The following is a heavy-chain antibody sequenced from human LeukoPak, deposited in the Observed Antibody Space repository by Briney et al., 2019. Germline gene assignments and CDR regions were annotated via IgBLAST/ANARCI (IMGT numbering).Heavy chain of an antibody. CDR1: GFTLSRSW. J-gene: IGHJ4*02. Sequence: GGSLRLSCAASGFTLSRSWMHWLRQVPGKGLVWVSEIYSDATTTAYADSVRGRFIISRDNAKNTLYLQMNSLRPEDTAVYYCACLYGGSTFFDYWGQGTLVTVSS. CDR2: IYSDATTT. CDR3: ACLYGGSTFFDY. D-gene: IGHD4-23*01. V-gene: IGHV3-74*01.